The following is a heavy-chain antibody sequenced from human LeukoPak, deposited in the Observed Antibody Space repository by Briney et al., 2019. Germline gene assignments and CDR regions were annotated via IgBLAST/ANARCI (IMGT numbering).Heavy chain of an antibody. CDR1: GGSLSGYY. CDR3: ARRYYDILTGYYHAFDI. V-gene: IGHV4-34*01. D-gene: IGHD3-9*01. J-gene: IGHJ3*02. CDR2: INHTVIT. Sequence: SETLSLTCAVYGGSLSGYYWNWIRQPPGKGLEWNGEINHTVITNYKPSLKSQVTLSEETSKNQCSLKLSSVPAADKAVYYCARRYYDILTGYYHAFDIWGQGTMVTVSS.